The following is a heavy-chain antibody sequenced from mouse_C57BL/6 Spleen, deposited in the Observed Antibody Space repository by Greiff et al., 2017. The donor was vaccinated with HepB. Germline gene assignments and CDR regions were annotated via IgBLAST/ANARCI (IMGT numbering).Heavy chain of an antibody. V-gene: IGHV1-19*01. D-gene: IGHD1-1*01. CDR3: ARRSTTVDAMDY. J-gene: IGHJ4*01. CDR2: INPYNGGT. CDR1: GYTFTDYY. Sequence: EVQLQQSGPVLVKPGASVKMSCKASGYTFTDYYMNWVKQSHGKSLEWIGVINPYNGGTSYNQKFKGKATLTVDKSSSTAYMELNSLTSEDSAVYYCARRSTTVDAMDYWGQGTSVTVSS.